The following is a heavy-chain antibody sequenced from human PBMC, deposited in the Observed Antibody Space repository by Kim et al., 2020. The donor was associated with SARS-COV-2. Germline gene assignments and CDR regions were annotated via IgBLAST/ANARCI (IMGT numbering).Heavy chain of an antibody. CDR2: IGTAGDT. CDR1: GFTFSSYD. J-gene: IGHJ6*02. V-gene: IGHV3-13*04. D-gene: IGHD6-19*01. CDR3: ARGAMAGTFYYGMDV. Sequence: GGSLRLSCAASGFTFSSYDMHWVRQPTGKGLEWVSAIGTAGDTYYPGSVKGRFTISRENAKNSLYLQMNSLRAGDTAVYYCARGAMAGTFYYGMDVWGQGTTVTVSS.